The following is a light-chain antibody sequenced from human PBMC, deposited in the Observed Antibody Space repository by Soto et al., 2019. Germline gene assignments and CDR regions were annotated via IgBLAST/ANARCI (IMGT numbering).Light chain of an antibody. CDR3: QQYMSYS. J-gene: IGKJ1*01. CDR1: QSISNW. CDR2: HAS. V-gene: IGKV1-5*01. Sequence: DILMTQSPSTLPASVGDRVTITCRASQSISNWLAWYQQKPGPAPKLLIYHASTLESGVPSRFSGSGSGTEFTLTISSLQPDDFANYYCQQYMSYSFGQGTKVEIK.